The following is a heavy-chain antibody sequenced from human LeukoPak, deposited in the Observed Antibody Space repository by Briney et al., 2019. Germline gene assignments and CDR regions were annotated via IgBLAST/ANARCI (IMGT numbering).Heavy chain of an antibody. V-gene: IGHV3-66*01. Sequence: GGSLRLSCAASGFTVSSNYMSWVRQAPGKGLEWVSIIYRDDRTFCADSVKDRFTISRDNSKKTLFLQMNSLRAEDTAVYYCARDLGSYVDSWGHGTLVTVSS. CDR2: IYRDDRT. CDR3: ARDLGSYVDS. J-gene: IGHJ5*01. CDR1: GFTVSSNY. D-gene: IGHD5-18*01.